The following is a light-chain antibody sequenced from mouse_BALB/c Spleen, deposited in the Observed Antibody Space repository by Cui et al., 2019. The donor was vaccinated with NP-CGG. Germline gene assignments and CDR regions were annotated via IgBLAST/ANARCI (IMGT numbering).Light chain of an antibody. V-gene: IGLV1*01. CDR3: ALWYSNHWV. CDR1: TGAVTTSNY. Sequence: QAVVTQESALTTSPGETVTLTCRSSTGAVTTSNYANWVQEKPDHLFTGLIGGTNNRAPGVPTRFSGSLIGDKAALTITGAQTEADAIYFCALWYSNHWVFGGGTKLTVL. J-gene: IGLJ1*01. CDR2: GTN.